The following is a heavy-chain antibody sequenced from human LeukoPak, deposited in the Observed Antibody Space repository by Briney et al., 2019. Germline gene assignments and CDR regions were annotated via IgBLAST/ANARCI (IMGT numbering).Heavy chain of an antibody. CDR1: GFTFRSYG. V-gene: IGHV3-30*18. CDR2: ISYDGSNK. Sequence: PGRSLRLSCVASGFTFRSYGMHWVRQAPGKGLEWVAVISYDGSNKYYADSVKGRFTISRDNSKNTLYLQMNSLRAEDTAVYYCTKGTIWLPFDYWGQGTLVTVSS. D-gene: IGHD5-18*01. J-gene: IGHJ4*02. CDR3: TKGTIWLPFDY.